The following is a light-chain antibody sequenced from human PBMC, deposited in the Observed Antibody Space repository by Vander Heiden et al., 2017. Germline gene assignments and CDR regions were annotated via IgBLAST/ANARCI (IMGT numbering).Light chain of an antibody. J-gene: IGKJ2*01. CDR2: WAS. Sequence: DIVMTQSPDSLAVSLGERATINCKSSQSVLYSPNNKNYLAWYQQKRGQPPKLLMFWASTRESWVPDRFSGSGSGTDFTLTISSLQAEDVAVYYCQQYYSTPDTFGQGTNLEIK. CDR1: QSVLYSPNNKNY. CDR3: QQYYSTPDT. V-gene: IGKV4-1*01.